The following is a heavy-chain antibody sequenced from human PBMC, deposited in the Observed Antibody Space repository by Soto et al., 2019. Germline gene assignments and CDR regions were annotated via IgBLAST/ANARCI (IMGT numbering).Heavy chain of an antibody. Sequence: ASVKVSCKASGYTFTGYYMHWVRQAPGQGLEWMGWINPNSSGTNYAQKFQGWVTMTRDTSISTAYMELSRLRSDDTAVYYCARVAYSSRPYYYYGMDVWGQGTTVTVSS. CDR3: ARVAYSSRPYYYYGMDV. D-gene: IGHD6-13*01. J-gene: IGHJ6*02. CDR2: INPNSSGT. V-gene: IGHV1-2*04. CDR1: GYTFTGYY.